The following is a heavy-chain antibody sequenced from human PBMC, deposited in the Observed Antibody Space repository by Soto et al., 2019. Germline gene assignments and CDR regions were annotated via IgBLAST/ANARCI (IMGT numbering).Heavy chain of an antibody. V-gene: IGHV3-30*03. CDR3: ARDHDISLAVAGNY. Sequence: GGSLRLSCAASGFTFSSYGMHWVRQAPGKGLEWVAVISYDGSNKYYADSVKGRFTISRDNSKNTLYLQMNSLRAEDTAVYYCARDHDISLAVAGNYWGQGTLVTVSS. D-gene: IGHD6-19*01. J-gene: IGHJ4*02. CDR2: ISYDGSNK. CDR1: GFTFSSYG.